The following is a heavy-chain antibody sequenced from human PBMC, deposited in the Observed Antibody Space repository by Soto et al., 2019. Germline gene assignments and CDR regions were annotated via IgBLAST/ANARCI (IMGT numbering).Heavy chain of an antibody. CDR1: GGSISSGGYY. Sequence: LSLTCTVSGGSISSGGYYWSWIRQHPGKGLEWIGYIYYSGSTYYNPSLKSRVTISVDTSKNQFSLKLSSVTAADTAVYYCARERADYGGNQNWFDPWGQGTLVTVS. J-gene: IGHJ5*02. D-gene: IGHD4-17*01. CDR2: IYYSGST. CDR3: ARERADYGGNQNWFDP. V-gene: IGHV4-31*03.